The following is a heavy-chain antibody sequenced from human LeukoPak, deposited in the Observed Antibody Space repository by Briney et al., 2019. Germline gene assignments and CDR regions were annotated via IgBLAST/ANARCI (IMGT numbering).Heavy chain of an antibody. J-gene: IGHJ5*02. Sequence: GGSLRLSCAASGFTFSSYSMNWVRQAPGKGLEWVSSISSSSSYIYYADSVKGRFTISRDNAKNSLYLQMNSLRAEDTAVYYCAREWDYYGSGSYYSPGWFDPWGQGTLVTVSS. CDR3: AREWDYYGSGSYYSPGWFDP. V-gene: IGHV3-21*01. CDR1: GFTFSSYS. CDR2: ISSSSSYI. D-gene: IGHD3-10*01.